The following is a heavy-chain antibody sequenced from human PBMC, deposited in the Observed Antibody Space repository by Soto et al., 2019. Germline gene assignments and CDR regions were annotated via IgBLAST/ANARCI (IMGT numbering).Heavy chain of an antibody. V-gene: IGHV3-74*01. CDR3: ATAEVDY. CDR2: MNSDGSST. Sequence: DVQLVESGGALVQPGGSLRLSCAASGFTFGNSWMHWVRQAPGEGLEWVSRMNSDGSSTNYADSVKGRFTVSRDNAKNTLYLQMNSLRAEDTAVYYCATAEVDYWGPGTLVTVSS. J-gene: IGHJ4*02. CDR1: GFTFGNSW.